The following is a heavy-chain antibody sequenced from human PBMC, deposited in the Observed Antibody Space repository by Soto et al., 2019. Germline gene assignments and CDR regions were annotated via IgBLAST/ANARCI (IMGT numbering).Heavy chain of an antibody. CDR1: GCTFNSYG. D-gene: IGHD2-15*01. V-gene: IGHV3-33*05. Sequence: ESGGGVVQPGTSLRLSCTASGCTFNSYGIHWVRQAPGKGLEWLALIEYNAKNRFYADSVKGRFSISRDNSRNTVYLQVNGLRAEDTAXXXXXXXXDDYCSGTRCFHYYGLDVWGXXTTVIVSS. J-gene: IGHJ6*02. CDR3: XXXXDDYCSGTRCFHYYGLDV. CDR2: IEYNAKNR.